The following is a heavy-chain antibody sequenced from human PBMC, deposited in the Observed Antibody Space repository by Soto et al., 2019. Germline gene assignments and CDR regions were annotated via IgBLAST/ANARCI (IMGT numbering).Heavy chain of an antibody. V-gene: IGHV4-34*01. Sequence: SETLSLTCAVYGGSFSGYYWSWIRQPPGKGLEWIGEINHSGSTNYNPSLKSRVTISVDTSKNQFSLKLSSVTAADTAVYYCAREENVLLWFGELTNWFDRWGQGTMVTVSS. D-gene: IGHD3-10*01. CDR3: AREENVLLWFGELTNWFDR. J-gene: IGHJ5*02. CDR2: INHSGST. CDR1: GGSFSGYY.